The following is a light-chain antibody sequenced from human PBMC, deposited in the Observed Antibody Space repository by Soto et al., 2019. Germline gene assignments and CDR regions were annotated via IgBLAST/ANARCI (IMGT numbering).Light chain of an antibody. Sequence: QSVLTQPPSASGSPGQSVTISCTGTSSDVGGYNYVFWYQHHPGKAPKLMIYEVSQRPSGVPDRFSGSKSGNTASLTVSGRQAEDEADYYCSSYAGSNHVVFGGGTKLTVL. CDR1: SSDVGGYNY. CDR3: SSYAGSNHVV. CDR2: EVS. V-gene: IGLV2-8*01. J-gene: IGLJ2*01.